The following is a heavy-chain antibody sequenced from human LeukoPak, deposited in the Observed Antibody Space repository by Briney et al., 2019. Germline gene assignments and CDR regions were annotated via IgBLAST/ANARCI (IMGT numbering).Heavy chain of an antibody. V-gene: IGHV4-39*07. CDR3: ARDYILTGYDFDY. D-gene: IGHD3-9*01. J-gene: IGHJ4*02. Sequence: SETLSLTCTVSGGSISSSSYYWGWIRQPPGKGLEWIGSIYYSGSTYYNPSLKSRVTISVDTSKNQFSLKLSSVTAADTAVYYCARDYILTGYDFDYWGQGTLVTVSS. CDR1: GGSISSSSYY. CDR2: IYYSGST.